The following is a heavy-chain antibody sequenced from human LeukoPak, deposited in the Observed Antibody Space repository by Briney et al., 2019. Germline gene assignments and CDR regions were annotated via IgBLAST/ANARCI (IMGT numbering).Heavy chain of an antibody. Sequence: GGSLRLSCAGSGFTFNSYWMSWVRQAPGQGLEWVAHIKQDGTEKYYVDSVEGRFTISKDNARNSLYLQMNSLRAEDTAVYYCSRDLTRIAVAGTVYFDYWGQGTLVTVSS. J-gene: IGHJ4*02. CDR1: GFTFNSYW. CDR2: IKQDGTEK. CDR3: SRDLTRIAVAGTVYFDY. V-gene: IGHV3-7*01. D-gene: IGHD6-19*01.